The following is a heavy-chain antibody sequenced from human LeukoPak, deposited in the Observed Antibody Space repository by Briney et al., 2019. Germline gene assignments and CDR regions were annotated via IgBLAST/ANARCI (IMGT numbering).Heavy chain of an antibody. CDR2: INPNSGDT. Sequence: ASVKVSCKASGYTFTAHYLHWVRQAPGQGLEWMGRINPNSGDTVYAQKFQGRVTMTRDTSISTAYMELSRLRSDDTAVYYCAREKWFGESHDAFDIWGQGTMVTVSS. J-gene: IGHJ3*02. D-gene: IGHD3-10*01. V-gene: IGHV1-2*06. CDR3: AREKWFGESHDAFDI. CDR1: GYTFTAHY.